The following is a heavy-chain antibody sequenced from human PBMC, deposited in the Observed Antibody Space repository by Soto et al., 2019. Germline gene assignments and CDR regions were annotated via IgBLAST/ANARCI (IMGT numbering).Heavy chain of an antibody. CDR2: IYPGDSDT. J-gene: IGHJ4*02. Sequence: PGESLKISCKGSGYSFTNYWIGWVRQMPGKGLEWMGIIYPGDSDTRYSPSFQGQVTISADKSTSTAYLQWSSLKASDTAMYYYARRHSTWYAVVYCGQGTLVTVSS. CDR3: ARRHSTWYAVVY. V-gene: IGHV5-51*01. CDR1: GYSFTNYW. D-gene: IGHD6-13*01.